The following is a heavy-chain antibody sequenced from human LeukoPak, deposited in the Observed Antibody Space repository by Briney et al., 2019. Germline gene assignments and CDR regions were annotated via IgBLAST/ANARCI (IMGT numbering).Heavy chain of an antibody. D-gene: IGHD3-3*01. CDR3: ARDSPTIFGVDTNWFDP. CDR2: IYHSGST. V-gene: IGHV4-38-2*02. J-gene: IGHJ5*02. Sequence: KTSETLSLTRTVSGYSISSGYYWGWIRQPPGKGLEWIGTIYHSGSTYYNPSLKSRVTISVDTSKNQFSLKLSSVTAADTAVYYCARDSPTIFGVDTNWFDPWGQGTLVTVSS. CDR1: GYSISSGYY.